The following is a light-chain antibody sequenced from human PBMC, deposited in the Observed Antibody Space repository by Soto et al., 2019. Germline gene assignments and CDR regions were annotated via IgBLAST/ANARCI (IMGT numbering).Light chain of an antibody. J-gene: IGKJ1*01. Sequence: DIQMTQSPSSLSASVGDRVTITCRASQGIANYLAWYQQKPGQVPHLLIYDASTLQSGVPSRFSGSGSGTDFTLTISSLQPEDVATYYCQKYNSAPWTFGQGTKVEIK. V-gene: IGKV1-27*01. CDR2: DAS. CDR1: QGIANY. CDR3: QKYNSAPWT.